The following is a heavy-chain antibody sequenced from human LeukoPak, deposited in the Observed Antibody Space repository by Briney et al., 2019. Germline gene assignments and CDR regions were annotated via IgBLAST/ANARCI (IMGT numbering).Heavy chain of an antibody. CDR1: GFTFSSYE. D-gene: IGHD3-22*01. J-gene: IGHJ4*02. V-gene: IGHV3-48*03. CDR3: ARVTRQYYDSSGYYPHSDY. Sequence: GGSLRLSCAASGFTFSSYEMNWVRQAPGKGLEWLSYISSSGSTIYYADSVKVRFPISRDNAKNSLYLQMNSLRAEDTAVYYCARVTRQYYDSSGYYPHSDYWGQGTLVTASS. CDR2: ISSSGSTI.